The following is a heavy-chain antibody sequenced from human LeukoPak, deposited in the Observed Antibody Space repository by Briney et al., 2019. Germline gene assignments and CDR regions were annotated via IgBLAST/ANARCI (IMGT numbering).Heavy chain of an antibody. J-gene: IGHJ4*02. CDR1: GFTFSSYS. D-gene: IGHD3-10*01. V-gene: IGHV3-21*05. CDR2: ISLSSTYT. Sequence: PGGSLRLSCAASGFTFSSYSMNWVRQAPGKGLEWVSYISLSSTYTNYADSVKGRFTISRDNAKNLLYLQMNSLRVEDTAVYYCARDGWFGELDKDHFDYWGQGTLVTVSS. CDR3: ARDGWFGELDKDHFDY.